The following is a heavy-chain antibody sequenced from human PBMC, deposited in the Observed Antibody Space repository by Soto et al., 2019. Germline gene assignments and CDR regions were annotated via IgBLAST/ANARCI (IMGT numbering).Heavy chain of an antibody. Sequence: EVQLVESGGGLVKPGGSLRLSCAASGFTFSSYSMNWVRQAPGKGLEWVSSISSSSSYIYYADSVKGRFTISRDNAKNSLYLQMNSLGAEDTAVYYCARAASSGGSVYYYYYMDVWGKGTTVTVSS. CDR1: GFTFSSYS. CDR3: ARAASSGGSVYYYYYMDV. D-gene: IGHD2-15*01. CDR2: ISSSSSYI. J-gene: IGHJ6*03. V-gene: IGHV3-21*01.